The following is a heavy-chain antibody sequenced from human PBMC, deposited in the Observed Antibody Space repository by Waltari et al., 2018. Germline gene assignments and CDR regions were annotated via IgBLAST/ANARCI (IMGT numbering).Heavy chain of an antibody. J-gene: IGHJ5*02. D-gene: IGHD3-22*01. V-gene: IGHV4-39*01. CDR3: ARGWRKYYYDSSGYYP. Sequence: QVQLQESGPGLVKPSETLSLPCTVSGGSISSSSYYWGWMRQPPGKGLEWIGSIYYSGSTYYNPSLKSRVTISVDTSKNQFSLKLSSVTAADTAVYYCARGWRKYYYDSSGYYPWGQGTLVTVSS. CDR1: GGSISSSSYY. CDR2: IYYSGST.